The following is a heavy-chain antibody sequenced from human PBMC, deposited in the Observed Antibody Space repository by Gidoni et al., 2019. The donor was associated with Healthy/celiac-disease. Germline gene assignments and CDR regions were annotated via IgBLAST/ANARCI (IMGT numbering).Heavy chain of an antibody. Sequence: EVQLVESGGGLVKPGGSLRLSCAASGFTFSNAWMSWVRQAPGKGLEWVGRIKSKTDGGTTDYAAPVKGRFTISRDDSKNTLYLQMNSLKTEDTAVYYCTTSGFVVVPAATDYWGQGTLVTVSS. J-gene: IGHJ4*02. V-gene: IGHV3-15*01. CDR1: GFTFSNAW. D-gene: IGHD2-2*01. CDR3: TTSGFVVVPAATDY. CDR2: IKSKTDGGTT.